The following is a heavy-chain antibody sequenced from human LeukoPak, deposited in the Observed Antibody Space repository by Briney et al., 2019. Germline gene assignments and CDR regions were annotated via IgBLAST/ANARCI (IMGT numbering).Heavy chain of an antibody. V-gene: IGHV4-59*12. CDR1: GGSISSYY. J-gene: IGHJ5*02. Sequence: SETLSLTCTVSGGSISSYYWSWIRQPPGKGLEWIGYIHCSGSTNYNPSLKSRVTISVDTSKNQFSLKLSSVTAADTAVYYCARLNRNWFDPWGQGTLVTVSS. CDR3: ARLNRNWFDP. D-gene: IGHD1/OR15-1a*01. CDR2: IHCSGST.